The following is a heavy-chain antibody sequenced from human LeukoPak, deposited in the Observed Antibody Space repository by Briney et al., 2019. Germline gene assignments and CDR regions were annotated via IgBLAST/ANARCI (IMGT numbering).Heavy chain of an antibody. CDR2: ISSSSSTI. J-gene: IGHJ4*02. CDR1: GFTFSSYG. Sequence: PGGSLRLSCAASGFTFSSYGMTWVRQAPGKGLEWVSYISSSSSTIYYADSVKGRFTISRDNAKNSQYLQMNSLRAEDTAVYYRARDPWTNSDYDGFDYWGQGTLVTVSS. CDR3: ARDPWTNSDYDGFDY. D-gene: IGHD5-12*01. V-gene: IGHV3-48*04.